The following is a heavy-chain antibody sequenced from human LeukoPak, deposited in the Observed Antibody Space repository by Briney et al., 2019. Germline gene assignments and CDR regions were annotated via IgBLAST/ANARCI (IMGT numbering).Heavy chain of an antibody. CDR3: AKGAGYLGSYSMDV. V-gene: IGHV3-43*02. D-gene: IGHD3-16*01. Sequence: GGSLRLSCAASGFTFDDYAMHWVRQAPGKGLEWVSLISGDGGSTYYADSVKGRFTISRDNSKNSLYLQTNSLRTEDTALYYCAKGAGYLGSYSMDVWGQGTTVTVSS. CDR1: GFTFDDYA. J-gene: IGHJ6*02. CDR2: ISGDGGST.